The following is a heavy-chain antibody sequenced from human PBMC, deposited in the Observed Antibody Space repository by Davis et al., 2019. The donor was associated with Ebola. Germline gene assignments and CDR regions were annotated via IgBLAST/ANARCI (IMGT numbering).Heavy chain of an antibody. CDR1: GYSISSGYY. CDR2: IYYSGST. CDR3: ARESRGLPYYDFWSGYYDAFDI. V-gene: IGHV4-61*01. Sequence: PSETLSLTCTVSGYSISSGYYWSWIRQPPGKGLEWIGYIYYSGSTNYNPSLKSRVTISVDTSKNQFSLKLSSVTAADTAVYYCARESRGLPYYDFWSGYYDAFDIWGQGTMVTVSS. J-gene: IGHJ3*02. D-gene: IGHD3-3*01.